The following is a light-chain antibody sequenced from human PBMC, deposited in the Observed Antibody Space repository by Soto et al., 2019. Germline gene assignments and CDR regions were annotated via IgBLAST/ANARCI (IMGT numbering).Light chain of an antibody. CDR2: GAS. CDR3: QQLGSSPGFT. CDR1: QSINSRY. J-gene: IGKJ3*01. Sequence: EIVLTQSPGTLSLSPGERATLSCRASQSINSRYLAWYQQKPGQAPRLLIYGASSRATGIPDRFSGSGSGKDVTLTISRLEPEDFAVYYCQQLGSSPGFTFGPGTKVDIK. V-gene: IGKV3-20*01.